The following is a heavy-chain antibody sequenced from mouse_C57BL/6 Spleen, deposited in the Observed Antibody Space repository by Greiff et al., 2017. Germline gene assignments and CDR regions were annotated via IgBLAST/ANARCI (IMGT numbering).Heavy chain of an antibody. CDR3: AREGDGYFDV. CDR2: ISDGGSYT. J-gene: IGHJ1*03. CDR1: GFTFSSYA. Sequence: EVQLVESGGGLVKPGGSLKLSCAASGFTFSSYAMSWVRQTPEKRLEWVATISDGGSYTSYPDNVKGRFTISRDNAKNNLYLQMSHLKSEDTAMYYCAREGDGYFDVWGTGTTVTVSS. V-gene: IGHV5-4*01. D-gene: IGHD3-3*01.